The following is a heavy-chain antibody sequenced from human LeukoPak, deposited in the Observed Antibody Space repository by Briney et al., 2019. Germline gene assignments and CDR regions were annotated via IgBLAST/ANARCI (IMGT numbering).Heavy chain of an antibody. CDR2: IGTSSDTI. Sequence: GSLRLSCAASGFTFSNYGMNWVRQAPGRGLEWVSYIGTSSDTIYYADSVKGRFTISRDNAKNSLYLQMNSLRDEDTAVYYCARHDYGGNSGDNWGQGTLVTVSS. CDR3: ARHDYGGNSGDN. J-gene: IGHJ4*02. D-gene: IGHD4-23*01. CDR1: GFTFSNYG. V-gene: IGHV3-48*02.